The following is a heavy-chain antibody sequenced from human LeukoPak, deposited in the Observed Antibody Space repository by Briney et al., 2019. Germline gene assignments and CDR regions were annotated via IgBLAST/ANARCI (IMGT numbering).Heavy chain of an antibody. CDR3: AGGSGASWFDP. CDR1: GVSFITGY. D-gene: IGHD2-8*02. CDR2: IYNSGRS. J-gene: IGHJ5*02. V-gene: IGHV4-59*01. Sequence: PSETLSLTCSVSGVSFITGYWSWIRQPPGKGLEWIAYIYNSGRSNYNPSLTSRVTISLDTSKNQFSLKLSSVTAADTAVYYCAGGSGASWFDPWGQGTLVTVSS.